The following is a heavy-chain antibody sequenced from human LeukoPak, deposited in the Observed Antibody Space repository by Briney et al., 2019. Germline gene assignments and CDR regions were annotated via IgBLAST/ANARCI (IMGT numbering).Heavy chain of an antibody. CDR3: ANLWFGELLQMGDY. Sequence: GGSLRLSCAASGLTFSSYAMSWVRQAPGKGLEWVSAISGSGGSTYYADSVKGRFTISRDNSKNTLYLQMNSLRAEDTAVYYCANLWFGELLQMGDYWGQGTLVTVSS. J-gene: IGHJ4*02. V-gene: IGHV3-23*01. CDR1: GLTFSSYA. CDR2: ISGSGGST. D-gene: IGHD3-10*01.